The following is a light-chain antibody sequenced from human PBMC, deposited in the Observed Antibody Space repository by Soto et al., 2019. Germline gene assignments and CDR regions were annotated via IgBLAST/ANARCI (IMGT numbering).Light chain of an antibody. CDR3: QQYGSSGT. Sequence: EIVWTQSPGTLSLSPGERATLSCRASQSVRNNYLAWYQQKPGQAPRXLIYGASNRATGIPDRFSGSGSGTDFTLTISRLEPEDFAVYYCQQYGSSGTFGQGTKVDIK. J-gene: IGKJ1*01. V-gene: IGKV3-20*01. CDR1: QSVRNNY. CDR2: GAS.